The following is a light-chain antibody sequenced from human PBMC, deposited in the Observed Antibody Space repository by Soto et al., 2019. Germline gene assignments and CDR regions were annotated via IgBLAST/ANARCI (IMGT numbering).Light chain of an antibody. Sequence: EIVLTQSPATLSLSPGERATLSCRASQSVSSYLAWYQQKPGQAPRLLIYDASNTATGLPARFSGSGSGTDFTLTISSLEPEDLAVDYCQQRSNWPRTFGQGTKVE. CDR3: QQRSNWPRT. J-gene: IGKJ1*01. CDR1: QSVSSY. CDR2: DAS. V-gene: IGKV3-11*01.